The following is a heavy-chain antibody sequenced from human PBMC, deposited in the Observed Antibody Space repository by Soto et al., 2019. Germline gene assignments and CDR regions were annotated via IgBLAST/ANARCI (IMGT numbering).Heavy chain of an antibody. CDR2: IYWNDDK. Sequence: SGPTLVNPTQTLTLTCTFSGFSLSTSGVGVGWIRQPPGKALEWLAPIYWNDDKRYSPSLKSRLTITKDTSKNQVVLTMTNMDPVDTATYYCAHAIAAAGTAEYFQHWGQGTLVTVSS. CDR3: AHAIAAAGTAEYFQH. J-gene: IGHJ1*01. V-gene: IGHV2-5*01. D-gene: IGHD6-13*01. CDR1: GFSLSTSGVG.